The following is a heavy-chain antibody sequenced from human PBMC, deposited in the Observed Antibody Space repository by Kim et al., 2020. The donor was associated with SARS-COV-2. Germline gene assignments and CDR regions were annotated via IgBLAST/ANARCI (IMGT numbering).Heavy chain of an antibody. D-gene: IGHD6-19*01. Sequence: SVKVSCKASGGTFSSYAISWVRQAPGQGLEWMGGIIPIFGTANYAQKFQGRVTITADESTSTAYMELSSLRSEDTAVYYCANLGSLGAVAGPQGVDIWGQGTMVTVSS. CDR3: ANLGSLGAVAGPQGVDI. J-gene: IGHJ3*02. V-gene: IGHV1-69*13. CDR2: IIPIFGTA. CDR1: GGTFSSYA.